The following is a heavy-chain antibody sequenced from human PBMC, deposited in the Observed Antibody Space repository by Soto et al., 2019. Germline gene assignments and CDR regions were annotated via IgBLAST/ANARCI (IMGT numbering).Heavy chain of an antibody. J-gene: IGHJ4*02. Sequence: QVQLQESGPGLVKPSETLSLTCTVSGGSISSYYWSWVRQPPGKALEWIGYIYYSGNTNYNSPLRSRVTISLDTSKNQFSLKLSSVTAADTAVYYCARGQSTWHYWGQGTLVTVSS. CDR1: GGSISSYY. CDR3: ARGQSTWHY. V-gene: IGHV4-59*08. CDR2: IYYSGNT.